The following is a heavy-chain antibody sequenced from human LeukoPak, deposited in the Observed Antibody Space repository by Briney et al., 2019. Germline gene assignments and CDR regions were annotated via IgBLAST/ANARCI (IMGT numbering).Heavy chain of an antibody. CDR2: ISYDGSYT. CDR1: GFTFSNYP. D-gene: IGHD3-22*01. Sequence: GGSLRLSCAASGFTFSNYPMHWVRQAPGKGLEWVAVISYDGSYTYYADSVKGRFTISRDNSKNTLYPQMNSLRAEDTAVYYCARDINYDSSGGDLWGRGTLVTVSS. J-gene: IGHJ2*01. V-gene: IGHV3-30-3*01. CDR3: ARDINYDSSGGDL.